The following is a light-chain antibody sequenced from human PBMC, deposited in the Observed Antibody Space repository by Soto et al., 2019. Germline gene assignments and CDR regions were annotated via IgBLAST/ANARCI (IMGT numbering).Light chain of an antibody. CDR2: EVN. J-gene: IGLJ3*02. Sequence: QSALTQPPSASGSPGQSVTISCTGTSSDVGAYNYVSWYQQYPGKAPKLMIYEVNKRPSGVPDRVAGSKSGKTASLTVSGLQREDEGDYHCTSYAGSNIWVFGGGTKVTVL. CDR3: TSYAGSNIWV. CDR1: SSDVGAYNY. V-gene: IGLV2-8*01.